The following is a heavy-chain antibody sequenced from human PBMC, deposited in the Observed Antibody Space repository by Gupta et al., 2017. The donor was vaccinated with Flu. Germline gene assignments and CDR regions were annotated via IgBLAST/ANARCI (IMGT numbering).Heavy chain of an antibody. V-gene: IGHV3-23*01. Sequence: YAMNWVRQAPGKGLEWVSTVGAGGDRTYYADSVMGRFTISRDNPKNTGYLQMNSLRGDDTAVYYCAKDRSGNPAIDYWGQGTLVTVSA. D-gene: IGHD6-13*01. J-gene: IGHJ4*02. CDR3: AKDRSGNPAIDY. CDR1: YA. CDR2: VGAGGDRT.